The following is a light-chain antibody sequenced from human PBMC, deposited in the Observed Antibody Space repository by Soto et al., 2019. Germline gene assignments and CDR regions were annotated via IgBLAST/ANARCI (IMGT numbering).Light chain of an antibody. CDR1: QSLLHSNGYNY. CDR3: MQALQTPWT. J-gene: IGKJ1*01. V-gene: IGKV2-28*01. CDR2: LGS. Sequence: DIVMTQSPLSLPVTPGEPASISCRSSQSLLHSNGYNYLDSYLQKPGQSPQLLIYLGSNRASGVPDRFSGSGSGTDFTLKISRVEAEDVGVYYCMQALQTPWTFGQGTQVEIK.